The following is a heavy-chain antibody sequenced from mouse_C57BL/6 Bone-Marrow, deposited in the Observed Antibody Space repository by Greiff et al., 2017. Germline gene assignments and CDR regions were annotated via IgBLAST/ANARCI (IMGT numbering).Heavy chain of an antibody. CDR3: TTSHWYFDV. CDR2: IDPSDSYT. CDR1: GYTFTSYW. J-gene: IGHJ1*03. D-gene: IGHD1-1*01. Sequence: QVQLQQPGAELVKPGASVKLSCKASGYTFTSYWMQWVKQRPGQGLEWIGEIDPSDSYTNYNQKFKGKATLTVDTSSSTAYMQLSSLTSEDSAVYYCTTSHWYFDVWGTGTTVTVSS. V-gene: IGHV1-50*01.